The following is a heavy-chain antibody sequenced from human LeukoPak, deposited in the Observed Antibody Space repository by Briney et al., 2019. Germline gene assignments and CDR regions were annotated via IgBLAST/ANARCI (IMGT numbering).Heavy chain of an antibody. CDR1: GNTFIGNY. CDR3: VTRSYTSGWPT. J-gene: IGHJ5*02. V-gene: IGHV1-2*02. D-gene: IGHD6-19*01. Sequence: ASVKVSWKASGNTFIGNYIHWVRQAREQGLEWMGWINPNSGGANYAQRFQGRVTMTRDTSVTTAFLDLDRLTSDDTAVYYCVTRSYTSGWPTWGQGTLVTVSS. CDR2: INPNSGGA.